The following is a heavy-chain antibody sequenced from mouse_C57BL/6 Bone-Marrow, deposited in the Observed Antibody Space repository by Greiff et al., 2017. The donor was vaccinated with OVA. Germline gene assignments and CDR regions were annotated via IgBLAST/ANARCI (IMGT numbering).Heavy chain of an antibody. CDR3: ASGDGYYFAY. D-gene: IGHD2-3*01. J-gene: IGHJ3*01. V-gene: IGHV3-6*01. CDR1: GYSITSGYY. CDR2: ISYDGSN. Sequence: EVQLQQSGPGLVKPSQSLSLTCSVTGYSITSGYYWNWIRQIPGNKLEWMGFISYDGSNNYNPSLKNRITITLDTSKNQFFLKLNCGTTEDTATYYCASGDGYYFAYWGQGTLVTVSA.